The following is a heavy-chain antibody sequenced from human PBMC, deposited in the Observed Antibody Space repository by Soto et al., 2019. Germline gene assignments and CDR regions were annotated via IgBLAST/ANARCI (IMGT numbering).Heavy chain of an antibody. CDR3: ARKGKGPGNAFDI. CDR2: IYSGGST. V-gene: IGHV3-53*01. Sequence: SLRLSCAASGFTVSSNYMSWVRQAPGKGLEWVSVIYSGGSTYYADSVKGRFTISRDNSKNTLYLQMNSLRAEDTAVYYCARKGKGPGNAFDIWGQGTMVTVSS. J-gene: IGHJ3*02. CDR1: GFTVSSNY.